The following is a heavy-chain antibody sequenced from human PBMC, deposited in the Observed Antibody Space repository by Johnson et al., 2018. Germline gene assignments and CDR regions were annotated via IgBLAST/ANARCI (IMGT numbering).Heavy chain of an antibody. D-gene: IGHD3-10*01. V-gene: IGHV3-7*01. CDR2: IKQDGSEK. Sequence: EVQLVESGGGLVQPGGSLRLSCAASGFTFSSYWMSWVRQAPGKGLEWVANIKQDGSEKYYVDSVKGRFTISRDNAKNSLYLQMNSLRAEDTAVYYCARDDPTGSTPLYCYYYYGMDVWGQGTTVTVSS. CDR1: GFTFSSYW. CDR3: ARDDPTGSTPLYCYYYYGMDV. J-gene: IGHJ6*02.